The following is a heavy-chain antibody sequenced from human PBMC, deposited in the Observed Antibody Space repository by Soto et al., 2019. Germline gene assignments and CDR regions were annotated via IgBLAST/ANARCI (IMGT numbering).Heavy chain of an antibody. D-gene: IGHD2-21*02. J-gene: IGHJ4*02. CDR2: ISGSGGST. CDR1: GFTVSSNY. CDR3: AKEGGDSDYFDY. Sequence: PGGSLRLSCAASGFTVSSNYMSWVRQAPGKGLEWVSAISGSGGSTYYADSVKGRFTISRDNSKNTLYLQMNSLRAEDTAVYYCAKEGGDSDYFDYWGQGTLVTVSS. V-gene: IGHV3-23*01.